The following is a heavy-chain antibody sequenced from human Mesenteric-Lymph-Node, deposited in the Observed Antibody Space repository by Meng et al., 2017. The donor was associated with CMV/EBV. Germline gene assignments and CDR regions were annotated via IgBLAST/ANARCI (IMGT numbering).Heavy chain of an antibody. CDR1: GFTFSSYS. D-gene: IGHD3-22*01. CDR3: ARSGYHYDTSGYSPLDS. CDR2: ISSTSSHI. V-gene: IGHV3-21*01. J-gene: IGHJ4*02. Sequence: GESLKISCAASGFTFSSYSMNWVRQAPGKGLEWVSSISSTSSHIYYADSVRGRFTISRDNAKSSVYLQMNSLRAEDTAVYYCARSGYHYDTSGYSPLDSWGQGTLVTVSS.